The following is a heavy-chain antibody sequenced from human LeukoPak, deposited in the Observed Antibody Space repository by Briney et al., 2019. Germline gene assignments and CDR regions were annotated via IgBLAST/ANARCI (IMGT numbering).Heavy chain of an antibody. CDR1: GFTFSSYS. CDR2: ITSSSSYI. Sequence: KTGGSLRLSCAASGFTFSSYSMNWVRQAPGKGLEWVSSITSSSSYIYYADSVKGRLTISRDNAKNSLYLLMNSLRAEDTAVYYCARGLGKYYDTSDNWFDPWGQGTLVTVSS. V-gene: IGHV3-21*01. D-gene: IGHD3-22*01. CDR3: ARGLGKYYDTSDNWFDP. J-gene: IGHJ5*02.